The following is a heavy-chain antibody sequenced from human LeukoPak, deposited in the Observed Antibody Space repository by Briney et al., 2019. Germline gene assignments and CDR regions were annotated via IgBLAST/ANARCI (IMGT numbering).Heavy chain of an antibody. J-gene: IGHJ4*02. Sequence: ASVKVSCKTSGYTFTNYDINWVRQATGQGLEWMGWMNPKSGNTGSAQRFQGRVTMTRDTTISTAYMELSSLRSEDTAVYYCARVWGAIDYWGQGTLVTVSS. CDR2: MNPKSGNT. CDR3: ARVWGAIDY. D-gene: IGHD1-26*01. CDR1: GYTFTNYD. V-gene: IGHV1-8*01.